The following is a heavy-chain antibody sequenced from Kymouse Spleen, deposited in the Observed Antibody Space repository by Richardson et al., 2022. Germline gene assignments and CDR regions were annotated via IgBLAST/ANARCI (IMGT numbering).Heavy chain of an antibody. CDR2: INHSGST. D-gene: IGHD1-26*01. CDR1: GGSFSGYY. CDR3: AGMYSGSYNYYYYGMDV. J-gene: IGHJ6*02. V-gene: IGHV4-34*01. Sequence: QVQLQQWGAGLLKPSETLSLTCAVYGGSFSGYYWSWIRQPPGKGLEWIGEINHSGSTNYNPSLKSRVTISVDTSKNQFSLKLSSVTAADTAVYYCAGMYSGSYNYYYYGMDVWGQGTTVTVSS.